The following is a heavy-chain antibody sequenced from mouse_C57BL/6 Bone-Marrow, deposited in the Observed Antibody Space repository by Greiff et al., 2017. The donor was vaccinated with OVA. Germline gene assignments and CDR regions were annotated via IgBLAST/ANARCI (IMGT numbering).Heavy chain of an antibody. CDR2: IDPSDSYT. V-gene: IGHV1-69*01. J-gene: IGHJ4*01. D-gene: IGHD3-3*01. CDR3: ASRGGYAMDY. CDR1: GYTFTSYW. Sequence: QVHVKQPGAELVMPGASVKLSRKASGYTFTSYWMHWVKQRPGQGLEWIGEIDPSDSYTNYNQKFKGKSTLTVDKSSSTAYMQLSSLTSEDSAVYYCASRGGYAMDYWGQGTSVTVSS.